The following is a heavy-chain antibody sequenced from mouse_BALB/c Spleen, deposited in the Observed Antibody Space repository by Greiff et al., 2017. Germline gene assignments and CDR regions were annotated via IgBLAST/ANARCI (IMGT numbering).Heavy chain of an antibody. CDR1: GFTFSSFG. V-gene: IGHV5-17*02. CDR2: ISSGSSTI. D-gene: IGHD1-2*01. CDR3: AREGALLRLRSAMDY. J-gene: IGHJ4*01. Sequence: EVMLVESGGGLVQPGGSRKLSCAASGFTFSSFGMHWVRQAPEKGLEWVAYISSGSSTIYYADTVKGRFTISRDNPKNTLFLQMTSLRSEDTAMYYCAREGALLRLRSAMDYWGQGTSVTVSS.